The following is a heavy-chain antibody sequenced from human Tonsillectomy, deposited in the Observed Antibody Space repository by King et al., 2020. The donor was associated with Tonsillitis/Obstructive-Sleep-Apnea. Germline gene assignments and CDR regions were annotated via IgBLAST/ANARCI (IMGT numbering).Heavy chain of an antibody. Sequence: VQLVESGGGVVQPGRSLRLSCTASGFIFSSYAINWVRQVPGKGLEWVAIISYEGSYKYYGDSVKGRFTISRDNSKNTLYLQMNSLRAEDTAFYFCATDRTPYDISTGPDSWGQGTLVTVSS. CDR1: GFIFSSYA. CDR2: ISYEGSYK. CDR3: ATDRTPYDISTGPDS. D-gene: IGHD3-9*01. J-gene: IGHJ4*02. V-gene: IGHV3-30*04.